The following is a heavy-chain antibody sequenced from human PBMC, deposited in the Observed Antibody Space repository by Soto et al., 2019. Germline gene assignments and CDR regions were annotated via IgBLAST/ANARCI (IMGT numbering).Heavy chain of an antibody. Sequence: QLQLQESGPGLVKPSETLSLTCTVSGGSISHYHWNWIRQAPGKGMEWIGYIFYNGRTHYNTSLTSRFTRSVDMSMNRLSLSLTSVTAADTAVYYCARSFYPWGQGTLVTVSS. CDR1: GGSISHYH. J-gene: IGHJ5*02. CDR3: ARSFYP. V-gene: IGHV4-59*01. CDR2: IFYNGRT.